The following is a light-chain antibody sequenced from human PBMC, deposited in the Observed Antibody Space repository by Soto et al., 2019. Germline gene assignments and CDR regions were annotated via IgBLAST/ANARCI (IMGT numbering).Light chain of an antibody. CDR3: QSYDSSLSGWV. J-gene: IGLJ3*02. CDR2: GNS. CDR1: SSNIGAGYG. V-gene: IGLV1-40*01. Sequence: QSVLTQPPSVSGAPGQRVTISCTGSSSNIGAGYGVHWYQQLPGTAPKLLIYGNSNRPSGVPDRFSGSKSGTSASLAITGLRAEDDAEYYSQSYDSSLSGWVFGGGTKLTVL.